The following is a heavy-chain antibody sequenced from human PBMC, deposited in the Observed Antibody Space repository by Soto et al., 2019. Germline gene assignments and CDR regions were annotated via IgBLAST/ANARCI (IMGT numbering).Heavy chain of an antibody. Sequence: QVQRVQSGAEVREPGASVKVSCKASGYTFTNYGVSWVRQAPGQGLVWMGWIGGYKGNTNYAQKLQGRVTLTTDTXXXXXXXXXXXXXXXXXXXXYCAPXTXXTGMPSGYWGQGTLVTVSS. CDR1: GYTFTNYG. CDR2: IGGYKGNT. CDR3: APXTXXTGMPSGY. J-gene: IGHJ4*02. V-gene: IGHV1-18*01. D-gene: IGHD5-18*01.